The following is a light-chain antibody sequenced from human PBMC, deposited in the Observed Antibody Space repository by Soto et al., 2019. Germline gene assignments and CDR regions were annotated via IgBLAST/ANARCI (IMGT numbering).Light chain of an antibody. Sequence: DIVMTQSPATLSVSPGERATLSCRASQSVASNLAWYQQRPGQAPRLLIYGASTRATGVPVRFSGSGSGTAFTLTISSLQYYDFAVYYCHNNLPHTFGGGTKVEIK. CDR3: HNNLPHT. V-gene: IGKV3-15*01. CDR2: GAS. CDR1: QSVASN. J-gene: IGKJ4*01.